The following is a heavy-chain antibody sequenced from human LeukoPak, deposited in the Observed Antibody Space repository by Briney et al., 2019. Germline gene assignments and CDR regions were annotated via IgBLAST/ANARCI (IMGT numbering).Heavy chain of an antibody. CDR1: GGSISSGGYY. J-gene: IGHJ5*02. CDR2: IYYSGST. V-gene: IGHV4-31*03. Sequence: PSETLSLTCTVSGGSISSGGYYWSWIRQHPGKGLEWIGYIYYSGSTYYNPSLKSRVTISVDTSKNQFSLKLSSVTAADTAVYYCARDGKRYYGSGSYSWIDPWGQGTLVTVSS. D-gene: IGHD3-10*01. CDR3: ARDGKRYYGSGSYSWIDP.